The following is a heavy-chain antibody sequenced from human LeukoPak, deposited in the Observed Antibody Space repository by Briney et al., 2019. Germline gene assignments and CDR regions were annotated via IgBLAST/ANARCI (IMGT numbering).Heavy chain of an antibody. D-gene: IGHD6-13*01. Sequence: GGSLRLSCAASGFTFSSYWMHWVRHAPGKGLVWVSRINSDGSSTSYADSVKGRFTISRDNAKNTLYLQVNSLRAEDTAVYYCAREQSSSWLKYYYYYGMDVWGQGTTVTVSS. CDR3: AREQSSSWLKYYYYYGMDV. CDR2: INSDGSST. CDR1: GFTFSSYW. J-gene: IGHJ6*02. V-gene: IGHV3-74*01.